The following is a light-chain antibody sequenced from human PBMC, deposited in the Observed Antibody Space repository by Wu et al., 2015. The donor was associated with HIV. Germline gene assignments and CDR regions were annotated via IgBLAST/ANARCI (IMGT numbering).Light chain of an antibody. CDR1: QSVSSNY. Sequence: IVLTQSPGTLSLSPGERATLSCRASQSVSSNYVAWYQQKPGQAPRLLIYDASIRATGIPGRFSGSGSGTDFTLTISSLEPEDFAIYYCQQRGNWPLTFGQGTRLEIK. J-gene: IGKJ5*01. CDR2: DAS. V-gene: IGKV3D-20*02. CDR3: QQRGNWPLT.